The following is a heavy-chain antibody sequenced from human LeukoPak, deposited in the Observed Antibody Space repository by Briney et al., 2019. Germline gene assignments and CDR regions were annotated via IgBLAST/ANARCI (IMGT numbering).Heavy chain of an antibody. J-gene: IGHJ4*02. CDR3: ARDCPDVDYGAGSYYNALGY. D-gene: IGHD3-10*01. Sequence: GASVKVSCKASGYTFTSYYMHWVRQAPGQGLEWMGIINPSGGSTSYAQKFQGRVTMTRDTSTSTVYMELSSLRSEDTAVYYCARDCPDVDYGAGSYYNALGYWGKGTLVTVSS. CDR1: GYTFTSYY. V-gene: IGHV1-46*01. CDR2: INPSGGST.